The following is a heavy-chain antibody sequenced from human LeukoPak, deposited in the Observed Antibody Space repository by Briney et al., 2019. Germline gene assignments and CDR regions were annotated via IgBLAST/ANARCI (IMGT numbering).Heavy chain of an antibody. V-gene: IGHV4-59*01. CDR3: ARGPPIVVVPAAMNWYFDL. D-gene: IGHD2-2*01. Sequence: PSETLSLTCTVSGGSISSYYWSWLRQPPGKGLEWIGYIYYSGSTNYNPSLKSRVTISVDTSKNQFSLKLSSVTAADTAVYYCARGPPIVVVPAAMNWYFDLWGRGTLVTVSS. J-gene: IGHJ2*01. CDR1: GGSISSYY. CDR2: IYYSGST.